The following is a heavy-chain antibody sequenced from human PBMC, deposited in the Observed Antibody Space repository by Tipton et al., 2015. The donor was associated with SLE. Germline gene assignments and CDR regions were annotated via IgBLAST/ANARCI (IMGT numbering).Heavy chain of an antibody. CDR3: AREAGWFDP. D-gene: IGHD1-14*01. V-gene: IGHV4-34*01. CDR2: INHSGST. CDR1: GGSFSGYY. Sequence: LRLSCAVYGGSFSGYYWSWIRQPPGKGLEWIGEINHSGSTNYNPSLKSRVTISVDTSKNQFSLKLSSVTAADTAVYYCAREAGWFDPCGQGTLVTVSS. J-gene: IGHJ5*02.